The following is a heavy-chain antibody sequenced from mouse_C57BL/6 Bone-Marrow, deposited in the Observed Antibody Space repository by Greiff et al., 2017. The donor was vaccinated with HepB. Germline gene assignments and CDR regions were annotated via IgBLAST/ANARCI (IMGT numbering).Heavy chain of an antibody. J-gene: IGHJ1*03. CDR2: IDPSDSYT. V-gene: IGHV1-50*01. CDR1: GYTFTSYW. D-gene: IGHD2-3*01. CDR3: ARGGWLQWYFDV. Sequence: QVQLQQPGAELVKPGASVKLSCKASGYTFTSYWMQWVKQSPGQGLEWIGEIDPSDSYTNYNQKFKGKATLTVDTSSSTAYMQLSSLTSEDSAVYYCARGGWLQWYFDVWGTGTTVTVSS.